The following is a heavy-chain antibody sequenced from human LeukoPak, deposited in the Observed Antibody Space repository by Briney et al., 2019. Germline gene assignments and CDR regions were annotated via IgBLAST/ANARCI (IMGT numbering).Heavy chain of an antibody. V-gene: IGHV4-34*01. Sequence: SETLPLTCAVYGGSFSGYYWSWIRQPPGKGLEWIGEINHSGSTNYNPSLKSRVTISVDTSKNQFSLKLSSVTAADTAVYYCARGLGYYDSSGYYYVALYYYYYYMDVWGKGTTVTVSS. D-gene: IGHD3-22*01. CDR2: INHSGST. CDR1: GGSFSGYY. CDR3: ARGLGYYDSSGYYYVALYYYYYYMDV. J-gene: IGHJ6*03.